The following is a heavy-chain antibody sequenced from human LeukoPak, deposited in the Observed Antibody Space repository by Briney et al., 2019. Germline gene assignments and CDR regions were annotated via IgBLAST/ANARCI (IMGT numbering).Heavy chain of an antibody. CDR2: IFYGGST. CDR1: GGPTSSVDHY. D-gene: IGHD3-22*01. J-gene: IGHJ4*01. CDR3: TRVVGSYYYGNTEY. V-gene: IGHV4-31*03. Sequence: TLSLTCSVSGGPTSSVDHYWGWIRQLPGKGLEWIGFIFYGGSTFYNPSPKSRAAISVDTSKTQFSRKLTSVTAPATAVDACTRVVGSYYYGNTEYWGQGTLVTVSS.